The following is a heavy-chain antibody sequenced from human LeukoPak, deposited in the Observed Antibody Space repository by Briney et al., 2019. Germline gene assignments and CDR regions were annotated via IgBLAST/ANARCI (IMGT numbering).Heavy chain of an antibody. CDR3: ASIAAAAY. J-gene: IGHJ4*02. Sequence: PGGSLRLSCAASGFSFSSDAMSWVRQAPGKGLEWVSATSGSGGSTYYADSVKGRFTISRGNSKNTLYLQMNSLRAEDTAVYYCASIAAAAYWGQGTLVTVSS. V-gene: IGHV3-23*01. D-gene: IGHD6-13*01. CDR1: GFSFSSDA. CDR2: TSGSGGST.